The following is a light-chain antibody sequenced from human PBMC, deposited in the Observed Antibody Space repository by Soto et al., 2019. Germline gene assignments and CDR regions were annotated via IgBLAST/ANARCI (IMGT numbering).Light chain of an antibody. V-gene: IGLV3-21*02. Sequence: SYVVTQPPSVSVAPGQSARITCGGNNFASNTVRWYQQKPGQAPVLVVYDDSDRPTGIPERFSGSNSGNTATLTISRVEAGDEADYYCHIWDTTSDHPKFGGGTQLTVL. CDR1: NFASNT. CDR3: HIWDTTSDHPK. J-gene: IGLJ2*01. CDR2: DDS.